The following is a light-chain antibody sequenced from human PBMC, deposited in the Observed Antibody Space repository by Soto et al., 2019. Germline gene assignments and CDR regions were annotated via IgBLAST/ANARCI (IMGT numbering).Light chain of an antibody. J-gene: IGKJ1*01. V-gene: IGKV3-15*01. CDR1: QSVSSY. Sequence: EIVLTQSPATLSLSPGEIATLSFSASQSVSSYLAWYQQKPGQAPRLLIYGASTRATGIPARFSGSGSGTEFTLTISSLQSEDFAVYYCQQYNNWPQTFGQGTKVDIK. CDR3: QQYNNWPQT. CDR2: GAS.